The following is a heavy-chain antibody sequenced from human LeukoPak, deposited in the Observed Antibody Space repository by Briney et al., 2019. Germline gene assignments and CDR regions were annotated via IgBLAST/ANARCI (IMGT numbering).Heavy chain of an antibody. CDR2: INHSGST. Sequence: PSETLSLTCAVYGGSFSGYYWSWIRQPPGKGLEWIGEINHSGSTNYNPSLKSRVTISVATSKNQFSLKLSSVPAADTAVYYCARGYCSSTSCYPYAFDIWGQGTMVTVSS. V-gene: IGHV4-34*01. CDR1: GGSFSGYY. D-gene: IGHD2-2*01. J-gene: IGHJ3*02. CDR3: ARGYCSSTSCYPYAFDI.